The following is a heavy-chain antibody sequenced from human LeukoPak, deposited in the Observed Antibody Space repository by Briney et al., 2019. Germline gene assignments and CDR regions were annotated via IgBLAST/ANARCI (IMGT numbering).Heavy chain of an antibody. V-gene: IGHV4-31*03. D-gene: IGHD6-19*01. CDR3: ASGISQWLVPY. Sequence: PSETLSLTCTVSGGSISSGGYYWSWIRQHPGTGLEWIGYIYYSGSTYYNPSLKSRVTISVDTSKNQFSLKLSSVTAADTAVYYCASGISQWLVPYWGQGTLVTVSP. CDR2: IYYSGST. J-gene: IGHJ4*02. CDR1: GGSISSGGYY.